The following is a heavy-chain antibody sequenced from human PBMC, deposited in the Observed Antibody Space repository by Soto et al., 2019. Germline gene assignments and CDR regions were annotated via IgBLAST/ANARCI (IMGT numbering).Heavy chain of an antibody. CDR3: ARASVVVTANPYYYYGMDV. J-gene: IGHJ6*02. D-gene: IGHD2-21*02. CDR1: GGTFSSYA. CDR2: IIPIFGTA. Sequence: GASVKVSCKASGGTFSSYAISWVRQAPGQGLEWMGGIIPIFGTANYTQKFQGRVTITADESTSTAYMELSSLRSEDTAVYYCARASVVVTANPYYYYGMDVWGQGTTVTVSS. V-gene: IGHV1-69*13.